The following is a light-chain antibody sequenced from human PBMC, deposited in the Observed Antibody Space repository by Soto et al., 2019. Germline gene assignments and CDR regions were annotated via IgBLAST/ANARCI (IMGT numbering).Light chain of an antibody. CDR1: SSNIGAGYD. CDR3: QSFDSSRFYV. V-gene: IGLV1-40*01. J-gene: IGLJ1*01. Sequence: QSMITQPPSVSGAPGQRVTISCTGSSSNIGAGYDVHWYQQLPGTAPKLLIYGNSDRPSGVPDRFSGSKSGTSASLAITGLQAEDEADYYCQSFDSSRFYVFGTGTKVTGL. CDR2: GNS.